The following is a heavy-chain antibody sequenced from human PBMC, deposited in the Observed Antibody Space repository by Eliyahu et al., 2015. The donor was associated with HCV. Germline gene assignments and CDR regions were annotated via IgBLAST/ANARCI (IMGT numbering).Heavy chain of an antibody. CDR3: ARQPWGLTMVPNRYYYGMDV. CDR1: GGSISTYH. Sequence: QVQLQESGPGLVKPSETLSLTCTVXGGSISTYHWXWIRQPPGKGLEWLGYVYYNGSTNYNPSLESRVTISVDTSKNQFSLKLISVTAADTAVYYCARQPWGLTMVPNRYYYGMDVWGQGTTVTVSS. V-gene: IGHV4-59*08. CDR2: VYYNGST. D-gene: IGHD3-10*01. J-gene: IGHJ6*02.